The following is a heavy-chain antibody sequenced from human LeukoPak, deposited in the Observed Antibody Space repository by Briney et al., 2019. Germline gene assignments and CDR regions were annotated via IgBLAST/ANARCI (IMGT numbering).Heavy chain of an antibody. Sequence: GGSLRLSCAASGFTFSSYSMNWVRQAPGKGLESVSSISSSSSYIYYADSVKGRFTISRDNPKNSLYLQLNSLRAEDTAVYYCARTPTISTDWGQGTLVTVSS. J-gene: IGHJ4*02. CDR1: GFTFSSYS. D-gene: IGHD3-3*01. V-gene: IGHV3-21*01. CDR2: ISSSSSYI. CDR3: ARTPTISTD.